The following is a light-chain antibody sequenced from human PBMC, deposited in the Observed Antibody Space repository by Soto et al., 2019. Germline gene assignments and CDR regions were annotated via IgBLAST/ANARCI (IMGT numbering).Light chain of an antibody. CDR2: GAS. CDR1: QSVSSSY. Sequence: EIVLTQSPGTLSLSPGERATLSCRASQSVSSSYLAWYQQKPGQALRLLIYGASSRATGIADRFSGSGSGTDFTLTISSLQPEDFATYYCQQSYSTPITFGQGTRLENK. CDR3: QQSYSTPIT. V-gene: IGKV3-20*01. J-gene: IGKJ5*01.